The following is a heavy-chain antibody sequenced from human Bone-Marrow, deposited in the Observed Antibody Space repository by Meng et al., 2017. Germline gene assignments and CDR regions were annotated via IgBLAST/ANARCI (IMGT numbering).Heavy chain of an antibody. J-gene: IGHJ5*02. CDR3: ARANVNYGVVDP. D-gene: IGHD3-10*01. V-gene: IGHV4-31*01. CDR2: IYYSGST. Sequence: QVQLQESGPGLVKPSQTLSLTYTVSGGSISSGGYYWSWIRQHPGKGLEWIGYIYYSGSTYYNPSLKSLVTISVDTSKNQFSLKLSSVTAADTAVYYCARANVNYGVVDPWGQGTLVTVSS. CDR1: GGSISSGGYY.